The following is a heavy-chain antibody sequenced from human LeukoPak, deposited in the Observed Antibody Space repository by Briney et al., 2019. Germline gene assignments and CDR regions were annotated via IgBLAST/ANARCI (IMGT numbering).Heavy chain of an antibody. D-gene: IGHD2-21*01. J-gene: IGHJ6*02. Sequence: ASVTVSCKASGYTFINYDISGVRQAPGHGLEWMGWISTDYGNTNYALELQGRVTMTIDRSTSTAYMEVRSLRSDDTAVYYCARDGGPPRTFRYYGLDVWGQGTTVTVSS. CDR1: GYTFINYD. CDR3: ARDGGPPRTFRYYGLDV. V-gene: IGHV1-18*01. CDR2: ISTDYGNT.